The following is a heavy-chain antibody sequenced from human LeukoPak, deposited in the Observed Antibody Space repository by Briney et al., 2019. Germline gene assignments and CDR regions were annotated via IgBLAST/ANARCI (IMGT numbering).Heavy chain of an antibody. CDR2: IESDGSSK. V-gene: IGHV3-74*01. D-gene: IGHD1-26*01. Sequence: GGFLRLSCSVSGFTFSSYWMNWVRQAPGKGLVWVSHIESDGSSKTYADSVKGRFTISRDDARNSLYLQMNSLSAEDTAVYYCARSRELPYFDYWGQGTLVTVSS. CDR1: GFTFSSYW. J-gene: IGHJ4*02. CDR3: ARSRELPYFDY.